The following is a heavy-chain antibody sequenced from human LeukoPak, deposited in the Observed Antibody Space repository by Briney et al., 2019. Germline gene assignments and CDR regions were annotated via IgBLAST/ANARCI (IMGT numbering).Heavy chain of an antibody. D-gene: IGHD6-13*01. CDR2: NYNRGTT. J-gene: IGHJ5*02. CDR1: GGSISSYH. V-gene: IGHV4-59*01. Sequence: SETLSLTCSASGGSISSYHWSWIRQPPGKGLEWIGYNYNRGTTNYNPSLKSRVTISVDRSKNQFSLSLTSVTAADTAVYYCAREKASAGPHFEHWGRGILVTVSS. CDR3: AREKASAGPHFEH.